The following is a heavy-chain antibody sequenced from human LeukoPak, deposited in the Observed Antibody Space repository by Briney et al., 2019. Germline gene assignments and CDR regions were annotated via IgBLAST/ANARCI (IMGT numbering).Heavy chain of an antibody. J-gene: IGHJ4*02. V-gene: IGHV3-23*01. CDR1: GFTFNNYA. D-gene: IGHD1-26*01. Sequence: GGSLRLSCAASGFTFNNYAMSWVRQAPGKGLEWVSAISNTGGSTYYANSVKGRFTISRDNAKNSLYLQMNSLRAEDTAVYYCARDRGITPFDYWGQGTLVTVSS. CDR3: ARDRGITPFDY. CDR2: ISNTGGST.